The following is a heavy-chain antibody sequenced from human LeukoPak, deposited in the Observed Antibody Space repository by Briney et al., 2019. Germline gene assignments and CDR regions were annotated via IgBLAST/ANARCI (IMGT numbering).Heavy chain of an antibody. D-gene: IGHD3-3*01. CDR3: AKDKTIFGVPISTFDY. CDR1: GFTCSSYA. CDR2: ISGSGGST. V-gene: IGHV3-23*01. J-gene: IGHJ4*02. Sequence: PGGSLRLSCAASGFTCSSYAMSWVRQAPGKGLEWVSAISGSGGSTYYADSVKGRFTISRDNSKNTLYLQMNSLRAEDTAVFYCAKDKTIFGVPISTFDYWGQGTLVTVSS.